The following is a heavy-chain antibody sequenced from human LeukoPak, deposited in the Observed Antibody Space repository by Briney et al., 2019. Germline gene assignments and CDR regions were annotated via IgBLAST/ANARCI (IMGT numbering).Heavy chain of an antibody. J-gene: IGHJ3*02. CDR3: ARDRGWIQHDI. D-gene: IGHD5-18*01. V-gene: IGHV3-7*01. Sequence: PGGSLRLSCAASGFTFSSYWMSWVRQAPGKGLEWVANIRYDGNEKYYVDSVKGRFTISRDNVKNSLYLQMNSLRAEDTAVYYCARDRGWIQHDIWGQGTMVTVSS. CDR1: GFTFSSYW. CDR2: IRYDGNEK.